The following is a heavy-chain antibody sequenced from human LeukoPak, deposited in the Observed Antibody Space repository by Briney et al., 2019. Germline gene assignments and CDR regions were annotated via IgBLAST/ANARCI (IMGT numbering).Heavy chain of an antibody. Sequence: GGSLRLSCAASGFTVSSNYMSWVRQAPGKGLEWVSVIYSGGSTYYADSVKGRFTISRDSSKNTLYLQMNSLRAEDTAVYYCARDRGYYYDSSGSSDAFDIWGQGTMVTVSS. D-gene: IGHD3-22*01. CDR3: ARDRGYYYDSSGSSDAFDI. CDR1: GFTVSSNY. V-gene: IGHV3-53*01. CDR2: IYSGGST. J-gene: IGHJ3*02.